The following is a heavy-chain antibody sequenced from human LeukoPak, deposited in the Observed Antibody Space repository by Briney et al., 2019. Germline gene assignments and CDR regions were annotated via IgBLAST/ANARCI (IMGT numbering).Heavy chain of an antibody. V-gene: IGHV3-23*01. Sequence: QTGGSLRLSCAASGFTFSSYAMNWVRQAPGKGLEWVSAINGGGENTYHADSVKGRFTISRDNSKNTLYLQMNSLRAEDTASYYCAKGVLVGAQGKIRGAITSGEPFDYWGQGTLVTVSS. CDR3: AKGVLVGAQGKIRGAITSGEPFDY. CDR1: GFTFSSYA. CDR2: INGGGENT. D-gene: IGHD3-10*01. J-gene: IGHJ4*02.